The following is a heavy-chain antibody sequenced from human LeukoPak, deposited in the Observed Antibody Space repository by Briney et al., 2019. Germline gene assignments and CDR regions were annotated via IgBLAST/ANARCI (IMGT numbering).Heavy chain of an antibody. CDR1: GFTFSSYG. V-gene: IGHV3-30*19. Sequence: GGSLRLSCAASGFTFSSYGMHWVRQAPGKGLEWVAVISYDGSNKYYADSVKGRFTISRDNSKNTLYLQMNSLRAEDTAVYYCARTNERWELLLSYFDYWGQGTLVTVSS. D-gene: IGHD1-26*01. CDR3: ARTNERWELLLSYFDY. J-gene: IGHJ4*02. CDR2: ISYDGSNK.